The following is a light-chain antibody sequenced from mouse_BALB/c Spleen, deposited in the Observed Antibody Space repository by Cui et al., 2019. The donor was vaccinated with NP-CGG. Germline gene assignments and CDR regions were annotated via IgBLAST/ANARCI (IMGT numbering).Light chain of an antibody. CDR3: ALWYSNHWV. Sequence: QAVMTQESALTTSPGETVTLTCRSSTGAVTTNNYANWVQEKPDHLFTGLIGGTNNRAPGVPARFSGSRMGDKAALTITGAQTEDEAIYFCALWYSNHWVFGGGTKLTVL. CDR1: TGAVTTNNY. J-gene: IGLJ1*01. V-gene: IGLV1*01. CDR2: GTN.